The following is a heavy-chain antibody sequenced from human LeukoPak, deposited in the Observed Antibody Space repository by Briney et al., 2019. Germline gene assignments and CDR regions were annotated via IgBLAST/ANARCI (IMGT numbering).Heavy chain of an antibody. V-gene: IGHV3-48*03. CDR1: GFTFSSYA. J-gene: IGHJ5*02. CDR2: ISSSGSTI. Sequence: QPGGSLRLSCAASGFTFSSYAMSWVRQAPGKGLEWVSYISSSGSTIYYADSVKGRFTISRDNAKNSLYLQMNSLRAEDTAVYYCARSQSVHCSSTSCSRGGWFDPWGQGTLVTVSS. D-gene: IGHD2-2*01. CDR3: ARSQSVHCSSTSCSRGGWFDP.